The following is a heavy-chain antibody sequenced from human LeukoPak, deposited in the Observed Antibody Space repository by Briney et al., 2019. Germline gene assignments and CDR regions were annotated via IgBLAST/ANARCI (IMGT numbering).Heavy chain of an antibody. CDR2: IWTDGSNK. Sequence: PGRSLRLSCAASGFTFNSYGMFWVRQAAGKGLEWVAVIWTDGSNKVYGDSVRGRFTISRDNSTNTVYLQMNSLRAEDTAVYYCARDYCRTTSCLESWGQGTLVTVSS. V-gene: IGHV3-33*01. J-gene: IGHJ4*02. CDR1: GFTFNSYG. D-gene: IGHD2-2*01. CDR3: ARDYCRTTSCLES.